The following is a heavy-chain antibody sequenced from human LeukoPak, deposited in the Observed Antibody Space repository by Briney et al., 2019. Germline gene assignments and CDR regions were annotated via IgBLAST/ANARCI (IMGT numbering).Heavy chain of an antibody. D-gene: IGHD3-10*01. V-gene: IGHV1-2*02. J-gene: IGHJ4*02. CDR1: GYTFTGYY. CDR2: INPNSGGT. Sequence: ASVKVSCKASGYTFTGYYMHWVRQAPGQGLEWMGWINPNSGGTTYAQKFQGRATMTRDTSIDTAYMELSRLRSDDTAVYYCARVVGSGSYYGYWGQGTLVTVSS. CDR3: ARVVGSGSYYGY.